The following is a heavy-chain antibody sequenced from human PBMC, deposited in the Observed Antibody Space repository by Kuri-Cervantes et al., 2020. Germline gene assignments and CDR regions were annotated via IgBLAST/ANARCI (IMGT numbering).Heavy chain of an antibody. CDR1: GFTFSSYA. D-gene: IGHD3-3*01. J-gene: IGHJ6*02. V-gene: IGHV3-30-3*01. CDR3: ARTYYDFWSGYYWMDV. CDR2: ISYDGSNK. Sequence: GGSLRLSCAASGFTFSSYAMHWVRQAPGKGLEWVAVISYDGSNKYYADSVKGRFTISRDNSKNTLYLQMNSLRAADTAVYYCARTYYDFWSGYYWMDVWGQGTTVTVSS.